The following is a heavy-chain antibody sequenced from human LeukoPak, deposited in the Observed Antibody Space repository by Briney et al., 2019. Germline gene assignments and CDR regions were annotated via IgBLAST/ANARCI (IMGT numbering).Heavy chain of an antibody. V-gene: IGHV3-53*01. CDR1: GFTVSSNY. J-gene: IGHJ6*02. CDR3: ASRRDYYYGMDV. CDR2: IYSGGST. Sequence: GGSLRLSCAASGFTVSSNYMSWVRQAPGKGLEWVSVIYSGGSTYYADSVKGRFTISRDNSKNTLYLQMNSLRAEDTAVYYCASRRDYYYGMDVWGQGTTVTVSS.